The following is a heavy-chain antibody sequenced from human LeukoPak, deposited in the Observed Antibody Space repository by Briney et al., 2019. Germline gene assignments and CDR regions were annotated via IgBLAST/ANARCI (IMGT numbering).Heavy chain of an antibody. V-gene: IGHV3-74*01. D-gene: IGHD6-19*01. J-gene: IGHJ3*02. CDR2: INSDGSST. CDR1: GFTLSSYW. Sequence: GGSLRLSCAASGFTLSSYWMHWVRQAPGKGLVWVSRINSDGSSTSYADSVKGRFTISRDNAKNTLYLQMNSLRAEDTAVYYCARGTILYSSGSSAFDIWGQGTMVTVSS. CDR3: ARGTILYSSGSSAFDI.